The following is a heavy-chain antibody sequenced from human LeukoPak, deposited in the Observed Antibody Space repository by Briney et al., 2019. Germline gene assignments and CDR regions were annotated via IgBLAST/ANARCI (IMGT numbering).Heavy chain of an antibody. Sequence: SETLSLTCTVSGGSISSGGYYWSWIRQHPGEGLEWIGYIYYSGSTYYNPSLKSRVTISVDTSKNQFSLKLSSVTAADTAVYYCARSDGITPVEDRRGDWYFDLWGRGTLVTVSS. V-gene: IGHV4-31*03. CDR1: GGSISSGGYY. D-gene: IGHD3-10*01. CDR3: ARSDGITPVEDRRGDWYFDL. J-gene: IGHJ2*01. CDR2: IYYSGST.